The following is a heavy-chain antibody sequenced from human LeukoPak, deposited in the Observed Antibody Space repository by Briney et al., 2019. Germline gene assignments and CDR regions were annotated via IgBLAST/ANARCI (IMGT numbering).Heavy chain of an antibody. V-gene: IGHV4-59*08. CDR3: ARQDNKGGYSGYDWDFDL. Sequence: PSETLSLTCTVSGGSISSYYWSWIRQPLGKGLEWIGYIYYTGSTKYSASLKSRVTISVDTSKNQFSLKLSSVTAADTAVYYCARQDNKGGYSGYDWDFDLWGRGTLVTVSS. CDR1: GGSISSYY. CDR2: IYYTGST. D-gene: IGHD5-12*01. J-gene: IGHJ2*01.